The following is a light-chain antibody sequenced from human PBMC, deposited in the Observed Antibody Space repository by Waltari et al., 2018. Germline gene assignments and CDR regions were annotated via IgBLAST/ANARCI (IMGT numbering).Light chain of an antibody. CDR3: AAWDDSLSASL. V-gene: IGLV1-47*01. J-gene: IGLJ3*02. CDR1: SFNIGGNY. Sequence: QTVLTQPPSVSGTPGQRVTISCSGSSFNIGGNYVYWFQQLPGTAPKLLIYRNDERPSGVPDRISGSKSGTSASLAISGRRSEDEAHYYCAAWDDSLSASLFGGGTKLTVL. CDR2: RND.